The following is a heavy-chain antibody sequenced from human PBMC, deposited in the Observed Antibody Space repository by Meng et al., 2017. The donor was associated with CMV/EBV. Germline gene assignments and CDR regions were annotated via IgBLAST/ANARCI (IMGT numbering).Heavy chain of an antibody. CDR3: AGVGSSDFWSGYYPTETTYYYYYGMDV. J-gene: IGHJ6*02. Sequence: GGSLRLSCVASGFTFSSYWMHWVRQAPGKGLVWVSRINSDGSSTSYADSVKGRFTISRDNAKNTLYLQMNSLRAEDTAVYYCAGVGSSDFWSGYYPTETTYYYYYGMDVWGQGTTVTVSS. V-gene: IGHV3-74*01. CDR2: INSDGSST. CDR1: GFTFSSYW. D-gene: IGHD3-3*01.